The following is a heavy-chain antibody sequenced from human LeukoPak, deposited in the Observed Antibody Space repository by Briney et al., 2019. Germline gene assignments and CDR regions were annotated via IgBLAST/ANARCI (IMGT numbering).Heavy chain of an antibody. CDR1: GGTFSSYA. Sequence: ASVKVSCKASGGTFSSYAISWVRQAPGQGLEWMGWINPNSGGTNYAQKFQGRVAMTRDTSISTAYMELSRLRSDDTAVYYCARSRSRDCSSNSCYSYGLDYWGQGTLVTVSS. V-gene: IGHV1-2*02. J-gene: IGHJ4*02. CDR2: INPNSGGT. CDR3: ARSRSRDCSSNSCYSYGLDY. D-gene: IGHD2-2*01.